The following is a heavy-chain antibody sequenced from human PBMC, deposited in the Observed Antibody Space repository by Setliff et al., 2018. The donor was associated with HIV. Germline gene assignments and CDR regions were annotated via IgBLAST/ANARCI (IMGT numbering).Heavy chain of an antibody. CDR2: ISHSGTT. Sequence: SETLSLTCAVYGGSFSEYYWSWVRQPPGKGLEWLGEISHSGTTNYNPSLKSRLTISVDASRNQFSLKLTSVTAADTAVYFCARRVVHTSPSDPSGLYFDFWGQGTLVTVSS. J-gene: IGHJ4*02. V-gene: IGHV4-34*01. CDR3: ARRVVHTSPSDPSGLYFDF. D-gene: IGHD2-2*01. CDR1: GGSFSEYY.